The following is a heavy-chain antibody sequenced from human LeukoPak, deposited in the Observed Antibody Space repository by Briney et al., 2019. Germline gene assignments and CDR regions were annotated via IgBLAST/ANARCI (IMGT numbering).Heavy chain of an antibody. CDR2: IYFSGGT. J-gene: IGHJ6*03. V-gene: IGHV4-39*07. CDR1: GDSISSSNCY. Sequence: SETLSLTCTVSGDSISSSNCYWGWIRQPPGKGLEWIGSIYFSGGTYYNASLKSRVTISVDTSKNQFSLKLSSVTAADTAVYYCARVRGWFMYYMDVWGKGTTVTISS. D-gene: IGHD3-10*01. CDR3: ARVRGWFMYYMDV.